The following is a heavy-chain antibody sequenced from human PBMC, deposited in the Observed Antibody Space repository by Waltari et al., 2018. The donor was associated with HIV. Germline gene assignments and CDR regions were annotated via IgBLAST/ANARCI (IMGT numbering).Heavy chain of an antibody. V-gene: IGHV3-30*18. CDR1: GFTFSSYG. CDR3: AKDARFLDLDYYYGMDV. CDR2: ISYDGSNK. D-gene: IGHD3-3*01. Sequence: SCAASGFTFSSYGMHWVRQAPGKGLEWVAVISYDGSNKYYADSVKGRFTISRDNSKNTLYLQMNSLRAEDTAVYYCAKDARFLDLDYYYGMDVWGQGTTVTVSS. J-gene: IGHJ6*02.